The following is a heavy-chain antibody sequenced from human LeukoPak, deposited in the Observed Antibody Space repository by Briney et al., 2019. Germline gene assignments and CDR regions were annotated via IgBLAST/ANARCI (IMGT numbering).Heavy chain of an antibody. D-gene: IGHD5-12*01. CDR2: MKPKSGNT. J-gene: IGHJ5*02. CDR3: ARGGYSGYDRYNWFDP. V-gene: IGHV1-8*01. Sequence: ASVKVSCKASGYTFTSYDINWVRQATGQGREWRGWMKPKSGNTGYAQKFQGRVTMTRNTSISTAYMELSSLRSEDTAVYYCARGGYSGYDRYNWFDPWGQGTLVTVSS. CDR1: GYTFTSYD.